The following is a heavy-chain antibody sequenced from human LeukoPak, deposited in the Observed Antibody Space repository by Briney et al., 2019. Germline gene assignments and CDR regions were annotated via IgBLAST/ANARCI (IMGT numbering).Heavy chain of an antibody. Sequence: GRSMRLSSAASGFTFDDYAMHWVRHAPGKGLEWVSGISWNSGSIGYADSVKGRFTISRDNAKNSLYLQMNSLRAEDMALYYCAKTPGNELGPGDYFDYWGQGTLVTVSS. J-gene: IGHJ4*02. CDR3: AKTPGNELGPGDYFDY. D-gene: IGHD1-14*01. CDR1: GFTFDDYA. CDR2: ISWNSGSI. V-gene: IGHV3-9*03.